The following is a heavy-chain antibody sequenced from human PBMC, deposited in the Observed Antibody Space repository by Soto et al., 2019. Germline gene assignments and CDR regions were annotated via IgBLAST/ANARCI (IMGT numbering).Heavy chain of an antibody. J-gene: IGHJ4*02. CDR1: GDSISSGGYY. D-gene: IGHD4-17*01. CDR3: ARGLSVTLFDF. CDR2: IYYSGST. Sequence: QVQLQESGPGLVQPSQTLSLACTVSGDSISSGGYYWSWIRQHPGKGLEWIGYIYYSGSTFYNPSLKSRVTISVDTSKNQFSLKLRSVTAADTAVYYCARGLSVTLFDFWGQGTLVTVSS. V-gene: IGHV4-31*03.